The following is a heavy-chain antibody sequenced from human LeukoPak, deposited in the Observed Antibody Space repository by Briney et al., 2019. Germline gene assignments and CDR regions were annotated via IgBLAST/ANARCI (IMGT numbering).Heavy chain of an antibody. Sequence: PSETLSLTCTVSGVSISRYDWSWIRQPPGKGLEWIGYIYYRGSANYNPSLKSRVTISVDTSKNQFSLKLSSVTAADTAFYYCARASIFGVVEFDYWGQGTLVTVSS. CDR1: GVSISRYD. CDR3: ARASIFGVVEFDY. CDR2: IYYRGSA. V-gene: IGHV4-59*01. D-gene: IGHD3-3*01. J-gene: IGHJ4*02.